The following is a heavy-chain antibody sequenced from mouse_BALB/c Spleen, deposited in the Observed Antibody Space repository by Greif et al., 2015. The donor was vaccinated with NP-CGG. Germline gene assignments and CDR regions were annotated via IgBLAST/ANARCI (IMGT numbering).Heavy chain of an antibody. CDR3: ATGYDRAMDY. CDR1: GFNIKDTY. Sequence: VQLQQSGAELVKPGASVKLSCTASGFNIKDTYMHWVKQRPEQGLEWIGRIDPANGNTKYDPKFQGKATITADTSSNTAYLQLSSLTSEDTAVYYCATGYDRAMDYWGQGTSVTVSS. V-gene: IGHV14-3*02. D-gene: IGHD2-14*01. J-gene: IGHJ4*01. CDR2: IDPANGNT.